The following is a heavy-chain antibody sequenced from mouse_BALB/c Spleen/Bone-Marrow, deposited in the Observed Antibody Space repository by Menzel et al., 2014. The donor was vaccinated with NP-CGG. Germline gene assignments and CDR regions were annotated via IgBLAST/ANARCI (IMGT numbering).Heavy chain of an antibody. CDR1: GYAFTNYL. CDR3: VISIYDGFPEAIDY. D-gene: IGHD2-3*01. Sequence: VQLQQSGTDLVRPGTSVKVSCKASGYAFTNYLIDWIKQRPGQGLEWIGVINPGSGGINYNERFKGKATLTADKSSSTPYIRLSTLTSDDSAVYFCVISIYDGFPEAIDYLGQGTSVTVSS. V-gene: IGHV1-54*03. CDR2: INPGSGGI. J-gene: IGHJ4*01.